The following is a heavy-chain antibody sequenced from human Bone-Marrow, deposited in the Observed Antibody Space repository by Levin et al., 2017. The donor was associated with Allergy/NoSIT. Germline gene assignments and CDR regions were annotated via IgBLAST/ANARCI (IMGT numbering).Heavy chain of an antibody. CDR2: ISAYNGDT. D-gene: IGHD5-18*01. CDR1: GYTFTYYT. J-gene: IGHJ4*02. Sequence: GESLKISCKASGYTFTYYTLAWVRLAPGQGPEWMGWISAYNGDTKYAQKFQGRVTMTTDTSRSTVYMELRSLSSNDTAVYYCARFVDAAMVLAFDYWGQGTLVTVSS. V-gene: IGHV1-18*01. CDR3: ARFVDAAMVLAFDY.